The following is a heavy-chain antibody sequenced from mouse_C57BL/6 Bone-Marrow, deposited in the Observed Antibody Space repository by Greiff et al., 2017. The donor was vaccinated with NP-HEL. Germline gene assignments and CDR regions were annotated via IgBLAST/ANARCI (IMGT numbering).Heavy chain of an antibody. CDR3: ARAYYYGSSDY. CDR1: GFTFSSYA. J-gene: IGHJ2*01. Sequence: VQLKESGGGLVKPGGSLKLSCAASGFTFSSYAMSWVRQTPEKRLEWVATISDGGSYTYYPDNVKGRFTISRDNAKNNLYLQMSHLKSEDTAMYYCARAYYYGSSDYWGQGTTLTVSS. D-gene: IGHD1-1*01. V-gene: IGHV5-4*01. CDR2: ISDGGSYT.